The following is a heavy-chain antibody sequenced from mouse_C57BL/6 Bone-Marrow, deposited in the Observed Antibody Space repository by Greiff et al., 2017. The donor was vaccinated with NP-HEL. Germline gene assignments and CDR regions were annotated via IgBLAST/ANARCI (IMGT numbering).Heavy chain of an antibody. CDR1: GYTFTDYY. Sequence: QLQQSGPELVKPGASVKISCKASGYTFTDYYMNWVKQSHGKSLEWIGDINPNNGGTSYNQKFKGKATLTVDKSSSTAYMELRSLTSEDSAVYYCARRVKGFAYWGQGTLVTVSA. CDR3: ARRVKGFAY. J-gene: IGHJ3*01. CDR2: INPNNGGT. D-gene: IGHD2-1*01. V-gene: IGHV1-26*01.